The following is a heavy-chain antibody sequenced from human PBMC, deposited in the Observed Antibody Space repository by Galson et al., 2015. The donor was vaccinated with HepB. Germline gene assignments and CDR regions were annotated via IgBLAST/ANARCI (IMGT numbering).Heavy chain of an antibody. V-gene: IGHV1-18*01. CDR2: ISAYNGNT. Sequence: SVKVSCKASGYTFTSYGISWVRQAPGQGLEWMGWISAYNGNTNYAQKLQGRVTMTTDTSTSTAYMELRSLRSDDTAVYYCTRDINGYFDSFNWFDPWGQGTLVTVSS. J-gene: IGHJ5*02. CDR1: GYTFTSYG. D-gene: IGHD3-9*01. CDR3: TRDINGYFDSFNWFDP.